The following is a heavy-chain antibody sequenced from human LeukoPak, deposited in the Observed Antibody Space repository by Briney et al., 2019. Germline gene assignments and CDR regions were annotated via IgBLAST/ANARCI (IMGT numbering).Heavy chain of an antibody. D-gene: IGHD2-21*02. J-gene: IGHJ3*02. Sequence: SETLSLTCTVSGGSISSYYWSWIRQPPGKGLEWIGYIYYSGSTNYNPSLKSRDTISVDTSKNQFSLKLSSVTAADTAVYYCARAPCGGDCYFRVAAFDIWGQGTMVTVSS. CDR3: ARAPCGGDCYFRVAAFDI. V-gene: IGHV4-59*01. CDR1: GGSISSYY. CDR2: IYYSGST.